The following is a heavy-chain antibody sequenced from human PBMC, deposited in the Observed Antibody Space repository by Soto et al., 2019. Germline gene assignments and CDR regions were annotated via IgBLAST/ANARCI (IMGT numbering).Heavy chain of an antibody. CDR3: ARHQLWFGELYQFGAFAI. J-gene: IGHJ3*02. CDR2: ISAYNGNT. Sequence: ASVKVSCKASGYTFTSYGISWVRQAPGQGLEWMGWISAYNGNTNYAQKLQGRVTMTTDTSTSTAYMELRSLRSDDTAVYYCARHQLWFGELYQFGAFAIWGQGTMVTVSS. CDR1: GYTFTSYG. D-gene: IGHD3-10*01. V-gene: IGHV1-18*01.